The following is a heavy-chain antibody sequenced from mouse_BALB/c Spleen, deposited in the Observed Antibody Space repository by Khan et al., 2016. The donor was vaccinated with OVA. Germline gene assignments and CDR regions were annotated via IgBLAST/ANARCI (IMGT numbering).Heavy chain of an antibody. D-gene: IGHD1-1*01. V-gene: IGHV3-2*02. J-gene: IGHJ4*01. CDR2: ISYSGST. CDR1: GYSITSNYA. CDR3: ARVNYYGYALDY. Sequence: EVQLQESGPGLVKPSQSLSLTCTVNGYSITSNYAWNWIRQFPGNKLEWMGYISYSGSTNYNPSLTSRLSITRDTSKNQFFLLLHSVTTEDSATYYCARVNYYGYALDYWGQGTSVTVSS.